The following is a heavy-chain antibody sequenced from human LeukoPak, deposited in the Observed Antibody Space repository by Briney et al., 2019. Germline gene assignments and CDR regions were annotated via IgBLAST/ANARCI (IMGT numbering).Heavy chain of an antibody. D-gene: IGHD6-19*01. CDR2: INHSGST. CDR1: GGSFSGYY. Sequence: PSETLSLTCAVYGGSFSGYYWSWNRQPPGKGLEWIGEINHSGSTNYNPSLKSRVTISVDTSKNQFSLKLSSVTAADTAVYYCARGVAVYDYWGQGTLVTVSS. J-gene: IGHJ4*02. CDR3: ARGVAVYDY. V-gene: IGHV4-34*01.